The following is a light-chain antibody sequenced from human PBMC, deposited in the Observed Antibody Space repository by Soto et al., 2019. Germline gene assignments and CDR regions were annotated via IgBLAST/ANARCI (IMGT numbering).Light chain of an antibody. CDR2: GAS. CDR1: QSVSSSY. V-gene: IGKV3-20*01. CDR3: QQYGSSPPIT. J-gene: IGKJ5*01. Sequence: EIVLTQSPGTLSLSPGERATLSCRASQSVSSSYLAWYQQKPGQAPRLLIYGASSRANGIPDRFSGSGSGTDFTLTISRLEREDFAVYYCQQYGSSPPITFGQGTRLEIK.